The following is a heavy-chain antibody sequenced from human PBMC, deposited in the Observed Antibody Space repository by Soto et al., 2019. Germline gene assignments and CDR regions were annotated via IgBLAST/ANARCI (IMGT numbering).Heavy chain of an antibody. D-gene: IGHD3-16*01. J-gene: IGHJ6*02. Sequence: QVQLVQSGAEVKKPGSSVKVSCKASGGTFSSHAISWVRQAPGQGLEWMGGIIPFFKAANYAQKFQGRVTITADDSTSSAYMDRYSLRAEDTAVYYCARDVPLNYYDGTFSHYAMDVWGQGTTVTVSS. CDR1: GGTFSSHA. CDR2: IIPFFKAA. V-gene: IGHV1-69*01. CDR3: ARDVPLNYYDGTFSHYAMDV.